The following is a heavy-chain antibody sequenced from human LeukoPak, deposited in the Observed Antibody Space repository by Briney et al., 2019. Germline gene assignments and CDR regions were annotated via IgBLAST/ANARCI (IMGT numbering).Heavy chain of an antibody. J-gene: IGHJ4*02. D-gene: IGHD4-17*01. Sequence: GGSLRLSCAASGFTFSSYAMSWVRQAPGKGLEWVSAISGSGGSTYYADSVKGRFTISRDNPKNTLYLQMNSLRAEDTAVYYCARDYGDYKFDYWGQGTLVTVSS. CDR2: ISGSGGST. V-gene: IGHV3-23*01. CDR1: GFTFSSYA. CDR3: ARDYGDYKFDY.